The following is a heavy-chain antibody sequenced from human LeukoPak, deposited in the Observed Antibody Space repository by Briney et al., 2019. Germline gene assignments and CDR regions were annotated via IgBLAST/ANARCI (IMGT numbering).Heavy chain of an antibody. CDR1: GFTFSSYG. D-gene: IGHD3-10*01. J-gene: IGHJ6*02. V-gene: IGHV3-30*03. Sequence: GGSLRLSCAASGFTFSSYGMHWVRQAPGKGLEWVAVISYDGSNKYYADSVKGRFTISRGNSKNTLYLQMNSLRAEDTAVYYCASEGMDVWGQGTTVTVSS. CDR2: ISYDGSNK. CDR3: ASEGMDV.